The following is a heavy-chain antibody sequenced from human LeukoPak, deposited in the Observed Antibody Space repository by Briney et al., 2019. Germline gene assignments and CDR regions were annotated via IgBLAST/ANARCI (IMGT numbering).Heavy chain of an antibody. J-gene: IGHJ4*02. V-gene: IGHV4-34*01. CDR2: INHSGST. CDR1: GGSFSGYY. CDR3: ARGEDQYYFDY. Sequence: SETLSLTCAVYGGSFSGYYWSWIRQPPGKGLEWIGEINHSGSTNYNPSLKGRVTISVDTSKNQFSLKLSSVTAADTAVYYCARGEDQYYFDYWGQGTLVTVSS.